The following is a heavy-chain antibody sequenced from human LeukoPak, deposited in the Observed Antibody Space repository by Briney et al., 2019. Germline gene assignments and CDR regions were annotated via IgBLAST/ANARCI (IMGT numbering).Heavy chain of an antibody. CDR3: AKEHLWFGELPFDY. V-gene: IGHV4-30-4*01. J-gene: IGHJ4*02. CDR1: GGSISSGDYY. CDR2: IYYSGST. D-gene: IGHD3-10*01. Sequence: SETLSLTCTVSGGSISSGDYYWSWIRQPPGKGLEWIGYIYYSGSTYYNPSLKSRVTISVDTSKNQFSLKLSSVTAADTAVYYCAKEHLWFGELPFDYWGQGTLVTVSS.